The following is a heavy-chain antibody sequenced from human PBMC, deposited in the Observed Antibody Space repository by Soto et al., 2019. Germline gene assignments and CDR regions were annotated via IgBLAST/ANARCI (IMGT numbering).Heavy chain of an antibody. D-gene: IGHD1-20*01. V-gene: IGHV3-66*01. CDR2: IYSGGST. J-gene: IGHJ4*02. CDR1: GFTVSSNY. CDR3: ASPLWYNWNDVDY. Sequence: GGSLRLSCAASGFTVSSNYMSWVRQAPGKGLEWVSVIYSGGSTYYADSVKGRFTISRDNSKNTLYLQMNSLRAEDTAVYYCASPLWYNWNDVDYWGQGTLVTVSS.